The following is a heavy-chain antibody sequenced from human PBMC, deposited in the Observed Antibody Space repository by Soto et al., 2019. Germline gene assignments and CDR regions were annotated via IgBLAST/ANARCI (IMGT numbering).Heavy chain of an antibody. CDR3: AREGSLYDSEPYVY. CDR1: GGSVSSGSYY. V-gene: IGHV4-61*01. D-gene: IGHD3-22*01. CDR2: IYYSGST. J-gene: IGHJ4*02. Sequence: PSETLSLTCTVSGGSVSSGSYYWSWIRQPPGKGLEWIGYIYYSGSTNYNPSLKSRVTISVDTSKNQFSLKLSSVTAADTAVYYCAREGSLYDSEPYVYWGQGTLVTVSS.